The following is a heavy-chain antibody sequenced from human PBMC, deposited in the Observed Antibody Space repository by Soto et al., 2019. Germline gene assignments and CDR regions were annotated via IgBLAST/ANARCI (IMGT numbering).Heavy chain of an antibody. Sequence: ASVKVSCKASGYTFTRYGISWVRQAPGQGLEWMGWISAYNGNTNYAQKFQGRVTMTTDTPTSTAYMELRCLRSDDTAVYYCARQDEFWRGYWRAWGQGTLVTVAS. D-gene: IGHD3-3*01. CDR1: GYTFTRYG. CDR3: ARQDEFWRGYWRA. V-gene: IGHV1-18*01. J-gene: IGHJ1*01. CDR2: ISAYNGNT.